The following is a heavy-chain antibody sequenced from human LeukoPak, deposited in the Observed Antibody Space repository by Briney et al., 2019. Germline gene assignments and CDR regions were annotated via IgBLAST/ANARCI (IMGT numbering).Heavy chain of an antibody. J-gene: IGHJ1*01. Sequence: GGSLRLSCAASGFTFTDYYMSWIRQAPGKGLEWVSYITNSGTTIYYADSVKGRFTISRDNVKNSLYLQMNSLRAEDTAVYYCARDGHYDILTGYFQDWGQGTLVTVSS. D-gene: IGHD3-9*01. V-gene: IGHV3-11*01. CDR2: ITNSGTTI. CDR3: ARDGHYDILTGYFQD. CDR1: GFTFTDYY.